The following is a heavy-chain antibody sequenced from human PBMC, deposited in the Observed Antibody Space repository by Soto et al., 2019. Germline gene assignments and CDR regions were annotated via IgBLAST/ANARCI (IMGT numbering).Heavy chain of an antibody. V-gene: IGHV4-59*01. Sequence: SETLSLTCTVSGGSISSYYWSWIRQPPGKGLEWIGYIYYSGSTNYNPSLKSRVTISVDTSKNQFSLKLSSVTAADTAVYYCARVVFTSSYQINWFGPWGQGTTGTVSS. D-gene: IGHD2-2*01. CDR3: ARVVFTSSYQINWFGP. CDR2: IYYSGST. CDR1: GGSISSYY. J-gene: IGHJ5*02.